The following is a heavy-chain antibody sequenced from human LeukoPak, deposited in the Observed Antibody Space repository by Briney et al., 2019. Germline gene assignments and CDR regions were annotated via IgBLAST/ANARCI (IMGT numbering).Heavy chain of an antibody. CDR1: GYTFTNYW. J-gene: IGHJ5*02. D-gene: IGHD1-1*01. CDR2: IYPGDSDT. Sequence: GESLKISCKGSGYTFTNYWIGWVRQMPGKGLEWMGIIYPGDSDTRYSPSFQGQVTISADKSISTAYLQWSSLKASDTAMYYCARLQLERLGALDPWGQGTLVTVSS. V-gene: IGHV5-51*01. CDR3: ARLQLERLGALDP.